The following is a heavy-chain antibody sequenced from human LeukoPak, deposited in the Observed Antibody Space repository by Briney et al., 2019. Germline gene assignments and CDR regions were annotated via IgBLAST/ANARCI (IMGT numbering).Heavy chain of an antibody. V-gene: IGHV3-30*18. CDR2: ISYDGSNK. Sequence: GGSLRLSCAASGFTFSSYGMHWVRQAPGKGLEWVAVISYDGSNKYYADSVKGRFTISRDNSKNTPYLQMNSLRAEDTAVYYCANSRYDSSGYYGIIGYWGQGTLVTVSS. CDR1: GFTFSSYG. CDR3: ANSRYDSSGYYGIIGY. D-gene: IGHD3-22*01. J-gene: IGHJ4*02.